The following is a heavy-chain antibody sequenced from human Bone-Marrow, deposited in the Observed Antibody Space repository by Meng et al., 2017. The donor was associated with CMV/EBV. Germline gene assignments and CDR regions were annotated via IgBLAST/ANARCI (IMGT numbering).Heavy chain of an antibody. Sequence: ASVKVSCKASGYTFTSYYMHWVRQAPGQGLEWMGIISPSSGITNYAQKFQGRLTMTGDTSTSTVYMELSSLTSEDTAVYYCARDLRGYTLSSGSSGRLYYYGMDVWGQGTTVTVSS. J-gene: IGHJ6*02. D-gene: IGHD6-6*01. CDR2: ISPSSGIT. CDR3: ARDLRGYTLSSGSSGRLYYYGMDV. V-gene: IGHV1-46*01. CDR1: GYTFTSYY.